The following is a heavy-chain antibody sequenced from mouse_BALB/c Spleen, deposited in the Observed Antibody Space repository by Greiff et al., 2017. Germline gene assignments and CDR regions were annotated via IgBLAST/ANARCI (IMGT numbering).Heavy chain of an antibody. CDR1: GYSFTGYY. D-gene: IGHD4-1*01. CDR2: INPYNGAT. J-gene: IGHJ4*01. Sequence: VQLQQSGPELVKPGASVKISCKASGYSFTGYYMHWVKQSHVKSLEWIGRINPYNGATSYNQNFKDKASLTVDKSSSTAYMELHSLTSEDSAVYYCARAQTGYYAMDYWGQGTSVTVSS. V-gene: IGHV1-31*01. CDR3: ARAQTGYYAMDY.